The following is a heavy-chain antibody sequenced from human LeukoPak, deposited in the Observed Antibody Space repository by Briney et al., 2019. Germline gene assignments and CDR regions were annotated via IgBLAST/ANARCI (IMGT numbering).Heavy chain of an antibody. CDR3: ARATTGSPLYWFDP. Sequence: SETLSLTCAVSGGSISSSNWWSWVRQPPGKGLEWIGEIYHSGSTNYNPSLKSRVTISVDKSKNQFSLKLSSVTAADTAVYYCARATTGSPLYWFDPWGQGTLVTVSS. CDR1: GGSISSSNW. CDR2: IYHSGST. J-gene: IGHJ5*02. V-gene: IGHV4-4*02. D-gene: IGHD3-9*01.